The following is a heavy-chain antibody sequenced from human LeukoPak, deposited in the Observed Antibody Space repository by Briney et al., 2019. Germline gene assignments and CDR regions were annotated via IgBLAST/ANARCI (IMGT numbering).Heavy chain of an antibody. Sequence: GGSLRLSCAASGLTFDDYAMHWVRQAPGKGLEWVSLISWDGGSTYYADSVKGRFTISRDNSKNTLYLQMNSLRAEDTAVYYCARRAGAYSHPYDYWGQGTLVTVSS. CDR1: GLTFDDYA. J-gene: IGHJ4*02. V-gene: IGHV3-43D*03. CDR3: ARRAGAYSHPYDY. CDR2: ISWDGGST. D-gene: IGHD4/OR15-4a*01.